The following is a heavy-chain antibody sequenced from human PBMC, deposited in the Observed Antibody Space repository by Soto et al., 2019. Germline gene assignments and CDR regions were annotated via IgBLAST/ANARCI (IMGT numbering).Heavy chain of an antibody. D-gene: IGHD2-2*01. CDR3: ARQVEMASYYFDY. J-gene: IGHJ4*02. V-gene: IGHV1-46*01. CDR2: INPNGGST. CDR1: ADTFTSYY. Sequence: ASVKVSCKAPADTFTSYYIHWVRQAPGHGLEWMGIINPNGGSTRFAQTFQGRITMTTDTSTSTAYMELSSLRSEDTAVYYCARQVEMASYYFDYWGQGTLVTVSS.